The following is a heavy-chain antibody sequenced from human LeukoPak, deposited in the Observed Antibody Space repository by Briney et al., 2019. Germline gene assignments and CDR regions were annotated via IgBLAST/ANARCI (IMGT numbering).Heavy chain of an antibody. J-gene: IGHJ4*02. CDR2: ISWNSGSI. CDR3: AKGSRDGYFDY. CDR1: GFTFDDYA. Sequence: PGRSLRLSCAASGFTFDDYAMHWVRHAPGKGLEWVSGISWNSGSIGYADSVKGRFTISGDNAENSLYLQMNSLRAEDTALYYCAKGSRDGYFDYWGQGTLVTVSS. D-gene: IGHD5-24*01. V-gene: IGHV3-9*01.